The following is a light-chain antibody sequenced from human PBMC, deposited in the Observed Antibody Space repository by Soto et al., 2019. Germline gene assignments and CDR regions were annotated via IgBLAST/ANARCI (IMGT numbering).Light chain of an antibody. J-gene: IGKJ1*01. CDR3: QQYAGSPRT. CDR2: GAS. CDR1: QSVTTN. V-gene: IGKV3-20*01. Sequence: EVVMTQSPATLSVSPGERVTFSCRASQSVTTNLAWYQHKPGQAPRLLIYGASNRATGIPDRFSGSGSGTDFTLTINRVEPEDFAVYFCQQYAGSPRTFGQGTKVAIK.